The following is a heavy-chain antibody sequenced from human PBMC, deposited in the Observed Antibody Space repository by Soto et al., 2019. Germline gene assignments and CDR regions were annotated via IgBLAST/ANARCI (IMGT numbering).Heavy chain of an antibody. CDR2: FDPEDGET. D-gene: IGHD3-10*01. CDR3: ATLVEYYGSGSYYYYFDY. J-gene: IGHJ4*02. Sequence: ASVKVSCKVSGYTLTELPMHWVRQAPGKGLEWMGGFDPEDGETIYAQKFQGRVTMTEDTSTVTAYTELSSLRSEDTAVYYCATLVEYYGSGSYYYYFDYWGQGTLVTV. V-gene: IGHV1-24*01. CDR1: GYTLTELP.